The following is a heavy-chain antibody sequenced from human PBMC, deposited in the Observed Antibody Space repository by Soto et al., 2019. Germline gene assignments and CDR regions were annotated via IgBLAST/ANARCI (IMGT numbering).Heavy chain of an antibody. CDR3: VRDLYRSATMPCLDH. CDR2: ISATGGDS. V-gene: IGHV3-23*01. Sequence: PGGSLRLSFEASGFTFINYAMSWVRQSPGKGLEWVSSISATGGDSYYADSMDGRFTVSRDNSKNTLYLQINSLRAEHTAIYYCVRDLYRSATMPCLDHWGQGALVTVSS. D-gene: IGHD1-1*01. CDR1: GFTFINYA. J-gene: IGHJ4*02.